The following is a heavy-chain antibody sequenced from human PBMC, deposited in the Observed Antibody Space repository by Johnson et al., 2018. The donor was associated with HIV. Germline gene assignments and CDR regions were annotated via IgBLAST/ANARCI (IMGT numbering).Heavy chain of an antibody. D-gene: IGHD5-12*01. CDR1: GFIFSDHY. V-gene: IGHV3-11*04. Sequence: QVQLVESGGGLVKPGGSLRLSCAASGFIFSDHYMSWVRQAPGKGLAWVSYISNRGSSIYYADSVQGRFTISRDNAKNSLYLQMNSLRAEDTAVYYCARDQKVQPSGYLDAFDIWGQGTMVTVSS. CDR2: ISNRGSSI. J-gene: IGHJ3*02. CDR3: ARDQKVQPSGYLDAFDI.